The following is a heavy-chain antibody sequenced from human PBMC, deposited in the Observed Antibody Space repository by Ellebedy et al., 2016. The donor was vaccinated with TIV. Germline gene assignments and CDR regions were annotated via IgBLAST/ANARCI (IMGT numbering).Heavy chain of an antibody. D-gene: IGHD3-10*02. V-gene: IGHV3-49*03. Sequence: GGSLRLXXTASGFTFGNFAMGWFRQAPGKGLEWVGFINSKIHGETTDYAASVKGRFTISRDDSKNIAYLQMDSLKTADTAVYYCSRIICCPRYFDYWGQGTLVTVSS. J-gene: IGHJ4*02. CDR3: SRIICCPRYFDY. CDR1: GFTFGNFA. CDR2: INSKIHGETT.